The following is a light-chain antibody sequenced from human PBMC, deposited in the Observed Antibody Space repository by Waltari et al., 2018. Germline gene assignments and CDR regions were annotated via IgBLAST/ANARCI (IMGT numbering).Light chain of an antibody. CDR2: DAS. J-gene: IGKJ4*01. CDR3: QQRINWPLT. CDR1: QSVRSF. Sequence: IVLTPSPATLSLSPGERAPLSCRASQSVRSFLAWYQQKPGQAPRLLIHDASNRAPGIPVRFSGSGSGTDFTLTISSLEPEDFAVYYCQQRINWPLTFGGGTKVEIK. V-gene: IGKV3-11*01.